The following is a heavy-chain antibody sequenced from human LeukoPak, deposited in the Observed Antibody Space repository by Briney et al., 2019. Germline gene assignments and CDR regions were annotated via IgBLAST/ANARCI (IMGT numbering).Heavy chain of an antibody. Sequence: GGSLRLSCASSGLDVSSTYMSWIRQAPGKGLEWVSTAFVGGDTYYAASVKGRFTLSKDSSRNTMFLQMLGQRPEDTAVYYCARDHLDHWGQGTLVAVSP. V-gene: IGHV3-53*01. CDR1: GLDVSSTY. J-gene: IGHJ4*02. CDR3: ARDHLDH. D-gene: IGHD3-3*02. CDR2: AFVGGDT.